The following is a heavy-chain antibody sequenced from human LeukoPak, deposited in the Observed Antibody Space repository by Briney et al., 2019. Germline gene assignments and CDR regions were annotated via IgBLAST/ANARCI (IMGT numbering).Heavy chain of an antibody. D-gene: IGHD3-22*01. J-gene: IGHJ4*02. CDR2: IKSDGSET. Sequence: GGSLRLSCAASGFTFSSYWMHWVRQAPGKGLMWVSRIKSDGSETSYADSVKGRFTISRDNSKNTLYLQMNSLRAEDTAVYYCAKAGYDSSGLRGPYYFDYWGQGTLVTVSS. CDR1: GFTFSSYW. CDR3: AKAGYDSSGLRGPYYFDY. V-gene: IGHV3-74*01.